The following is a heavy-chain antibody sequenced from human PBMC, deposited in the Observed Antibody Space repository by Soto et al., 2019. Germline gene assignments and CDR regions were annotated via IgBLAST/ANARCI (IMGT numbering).Heavy chain of an antibody. CDR2: INDSGST. CDR3: KGGDF. J-gene: IGHJ4*02. Sequence: SETLSLTRAVSGGSFRGYFWSWIRQSPDKGLEWIGEINDSGSTYYNPSFKSRLTISVDTSKSQISLTLTSVTAADSAVYYCKGGDFWGQGTRVTVSS. CDR1: GGSFRGYF. V-gene: IGHV4-34*01. D-gene: IGHD3-16*01.